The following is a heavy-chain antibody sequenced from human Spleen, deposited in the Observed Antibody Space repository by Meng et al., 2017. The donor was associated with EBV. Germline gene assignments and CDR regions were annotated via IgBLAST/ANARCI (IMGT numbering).Heavy chain of an antibody. V-gene: IGHV4-39*01. CDR1: CSSFRLFCS. CDR2: VHYTGST. Sequence: QLPWRDPGPGQVSPSGPRSLPCPFACSSFRLFCSVGWIRQPPGRGLEWFGSVHYTGSTYYSPSLKSRVTVSVDTSKNQFSLRLTSVTAADTAVYYCARPFPSWQSPRLDPFGAWGQGTLVTVSS. J-gene: IGHJ5*02. CDR3: ARPFPSWQSPRLDPFGA. D-gene: IGHD6-19*01.